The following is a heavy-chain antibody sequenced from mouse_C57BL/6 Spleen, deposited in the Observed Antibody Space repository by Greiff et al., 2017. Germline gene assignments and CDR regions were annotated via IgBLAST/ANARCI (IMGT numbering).Heavy chain of an antibody. J-gene: IGHJ2*01. V-gene: IGHV5-4*01. Sequence: VKLVESGGGLVKPGGSLKLSCAASGFTFSSYAMSWVRQTPEKRLEWVATISDGGSYTYYPDNVKGRFTISRDNAKNNLYLQMSHLKSEDTAMYYCARDWDYYGSSYDWGQGTTLTVSS. CDR2: ISDGGSYT. D-gene: IGHD1-1*01. CDR3: ARDWDYYGSSYD. CDR1: GFTFSSYA.